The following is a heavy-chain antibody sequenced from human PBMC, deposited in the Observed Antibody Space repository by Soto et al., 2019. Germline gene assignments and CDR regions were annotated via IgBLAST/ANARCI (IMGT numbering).Heavy chain of an antibody. V-gene: IGHV1-69*13. CDR1: GGPFSTSS. J-gene: IGHJ5*02. CDR3: RSSTYYYDSNEDWFDP. D-gene: IGHD3-22*01. Sequence: SVKVSCKGSGGPFSTSSITWVRQAPGQGLEWMGGIIPIFGTTNYAQKFQDRVTISADESTNTAFMELSSLKSEDTAVYYCRSSTYYYDSNEDWFDPWGQGTLVTVSS. CDR2: IIPIFGTT.